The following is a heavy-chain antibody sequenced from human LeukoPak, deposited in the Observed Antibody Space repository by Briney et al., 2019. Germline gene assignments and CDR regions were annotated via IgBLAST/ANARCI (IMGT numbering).Heavy chain of an antibody. J-gene: IGHJ3*02. CDR1: GFTFSSYW. D-gene: IGHD6-19*01. CDR2: IKQDGSEI. Sequence: GGSLRLSCAASGFTFSSYWMSWVRQAPGKGLEWVANIKQDGSEIYYVDSVKGRFTISRDNAKNSLYLQMNSLRAEDTAVYYCARDNGRQWLVRGTDAFDIWGQGTKVTVSS. CDR3: ARDNGRQWLVRGTDAFDI. V-gene: IGHV3-7*01.